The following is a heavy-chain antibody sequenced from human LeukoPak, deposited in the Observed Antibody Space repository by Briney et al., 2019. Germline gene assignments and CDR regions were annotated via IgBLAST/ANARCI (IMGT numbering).Heavy chain of an antibody. CDR3: ASGQYYYDSSGYGPFDY. CDR1: GGTFSSYA. Sequence: ASVKVSCKASGGTFSSYAISWVRQAPGQGLEWMGGIIPIFGTANYAQKFQGRVTITADKYTSTAYMELSSLRSEDTAVYYCASGQYYYDSSGYGPFDYWGQGTLVTVSS. CDR2: IIPIFGTA. J-gene: IGHJ4*02. V-gene: IGHV1-69*06. D-gene: IGHD3-22*01.